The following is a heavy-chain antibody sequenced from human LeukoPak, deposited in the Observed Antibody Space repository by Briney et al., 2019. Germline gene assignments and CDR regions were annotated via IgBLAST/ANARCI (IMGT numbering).Heavy chain of an antibody. Sequence: GDSVMVSCKASGYTFDRHGINWVRQAPGQGLEWMGWISGYNGDTNYAQKFQGRVTMTKDTSASTVYMELRRLRFDDTAVYYCARDPSNSSGWKTWFDPWGQGTLVTVSS. CDR1: GYTFDRHG. J-gene: IGHJ5*02. CDR2: ISGYNGDT. D-gene: IGHD6-19*01. V-gene: IGHV1-18*01. CDR3: ARDPSNSSGWKTWFDP.